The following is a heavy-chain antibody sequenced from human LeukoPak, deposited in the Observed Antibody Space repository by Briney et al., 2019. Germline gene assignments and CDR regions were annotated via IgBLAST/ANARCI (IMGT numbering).Heavy chain of an antibody. J-gene: IGHJ4*02. D-gene: IGHD3-22*01. V-gene: IGHV3-66*01. CDR3: ARDRYYDSSGSPFFDY. CDR1: GFTVSSNY. CDR2: IYSGGST. Sequence: GSLRLSCAASGFTVSSNYMSWVRQAPGKGLEWVSVIYSGGSTYYADSVKGRFTISRDNSKNTLYLQMNSLRAEDTAVYYCARDRYYDSSGSPFFDYWGQGTLVTVSS.